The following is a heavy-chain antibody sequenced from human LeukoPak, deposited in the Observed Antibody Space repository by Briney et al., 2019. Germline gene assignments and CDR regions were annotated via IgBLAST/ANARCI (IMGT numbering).Heavy chain of an antibody. D-gene: IGHD3-10*01. Sequence: GASVKVSCRASGYTFTGCYMHWVRQAPGQGLEWMGWINPNSGGTGCAQKFQGRVTVARDTPIGTAYMELSRLRSDDTAVYYCARVNYYYGSGSYSYYYGRDVCGQGTTVTVSS. CDR2: INPNSGGT. J-gene: IGHJ6*02. V-gene: IGHV1-2*02. CDR1: GYTFTGCY. CDR3: ARVNYYYGSGSYSYYYGRDV.